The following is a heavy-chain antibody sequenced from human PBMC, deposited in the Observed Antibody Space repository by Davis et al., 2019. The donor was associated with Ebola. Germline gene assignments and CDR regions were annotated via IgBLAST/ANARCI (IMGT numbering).Heavy chain of an antibody. CDR3: ARPYCSSTSCYSNWFDP. D-gene: IGHD2-2*01. CDR1: GGTFSSYA. V-gene: IGHV1-69*06. Sequence: SVKVSCKASGGTFSSYAISWVRQAPGQGLEWMGGIIPIFVTANYAQKFQGRVTITADKSTSTAYMELSSLRSEDTAVYYCARPYCSSTSCYSNWFDPWGQGTLVTVSS. J-gene: IGHJ5*02. CDR2: IIPIFVTA.